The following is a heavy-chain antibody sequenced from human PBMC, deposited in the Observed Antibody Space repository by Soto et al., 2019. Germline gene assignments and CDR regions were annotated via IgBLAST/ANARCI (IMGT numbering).Heavy chain of an antibody. CDR1: GGTFSSYA. V-gene: IGHV1-69*12. J-gene: IGHJ6*02. Sequence: QVQLVQSGAEVKKPGSSVKVSCKASGGTFSSYAISWVRQAPGQGLEWMGGMIPIFDTADYAQKFQGRVTISADESTNTANMEPSSLSSEYTAVYYCAGHSSVFPGYYYGMDVWGQGTTVTFAS. CDR3: AGHSSVFPGYYYGMDV. D-gene: IGHD3-22*01. CDR2: MIPIFDTA.